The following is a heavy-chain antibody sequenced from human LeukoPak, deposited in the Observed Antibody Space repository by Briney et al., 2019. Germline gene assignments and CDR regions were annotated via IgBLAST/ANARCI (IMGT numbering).Heavy chain of an antibody. Sequence: SVKVSCKASGGTFSSYAISWVRQAPGQGLEWMGRIIPIFGTANYAQKFQGRVTITTDESTSTAYMGLSSLRSEDTAVYYCARDPTTVTNPPDYWGQGTLVTVSS. J-gene: IGHJ4*02. CDR3: ARDPTTVTNPPDY. CDR2: IIPIFGTA. CDR1: GGTFSSYA. V-gene: IGHV1-69*05. D-gene: IGHD4-17*01.